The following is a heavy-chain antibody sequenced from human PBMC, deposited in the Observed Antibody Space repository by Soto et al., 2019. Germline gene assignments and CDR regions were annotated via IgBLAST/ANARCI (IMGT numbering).Heavy chain of an antibody. J-gene: IGHJ4*01. CDR3: TTDSLFTGQLVRMDN. CDR1: GFTSVDPC. Sequence: PGLPMRVPCGASGFTSVDPCRSWIIKAQGKGLEWVGRIKSKIDGGTTDFAAPVKGRFAISRDDSRDMVYMEMYSLKTDDTAVYYCTTDSLFTGQLVRMDNWGHGTLVTVSS. V-gene: IGHV3-15*07. CDR2: IKSKIDGGTT. D-gene: IGHD3-9*01.